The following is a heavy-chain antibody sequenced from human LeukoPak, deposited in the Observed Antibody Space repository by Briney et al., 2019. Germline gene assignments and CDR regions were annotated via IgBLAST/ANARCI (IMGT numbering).Heavy chain of an antibody. V-gene: IGHV4-34*01. CDR3: ARASVVVTATSRLIYYYYGMDV. CDR1: GGSFSGYY. CDR2: INHSGST. Sequence: SETLSLTCAAYGGSFSGYYWSWIRQPPGKGLEWIGEINHSGSTNYNPSLKSRVTISVDTSKNQFSLKLSSVTAADTAVYYCARASVVVTATSRLIYYYYGMDVWGQGTTVTVSS. D-gene: IGHD2-21*02. J-gene: IGHJ6*02.